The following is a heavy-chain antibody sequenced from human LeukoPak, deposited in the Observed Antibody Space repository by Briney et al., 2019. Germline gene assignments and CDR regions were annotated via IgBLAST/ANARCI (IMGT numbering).Heavy chain of an antibody. CDR2: IIPIFGTA. CDR1: GGTFSSYA. D-gene: IGHD5-18*01. J-gene: IGHJ4*02. CDR3: AMGPAMVNFDY. V-gene: IGHV1-69*05. Sequence: ASVRVSCKASGGTFSSYAISWVRQAPGQGLEWMGRIIPIFGTANYAQKFQGRVTITTDESTSTAYMELSSLRSEDTAVYYCAMGPAMVNFDYWGQGTLVTVSS.